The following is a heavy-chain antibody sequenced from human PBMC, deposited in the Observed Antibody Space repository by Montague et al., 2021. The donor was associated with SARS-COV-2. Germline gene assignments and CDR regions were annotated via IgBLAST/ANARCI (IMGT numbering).Heavy chain of an antibody. V-gene: IGHV4-39*02. CDR2: LYNGGTT. Sequence: SETLSLTCNVSDGSISSSTYYWGWLRQRPGKGREGIGNLYNGGTTYYSPSLKSRVTISVDTSKNHFSLNMASVTAADTAVYYCARTSKLRVSSSGNYYYHAMDVWGQGTTVTVSS. D-gene: IGHD3-16*01. J-gene: IGHJ6*02. CDR1: DGSISSSTYY. CDR3: ARTSKLRVSSSGNYYYHAMDV.